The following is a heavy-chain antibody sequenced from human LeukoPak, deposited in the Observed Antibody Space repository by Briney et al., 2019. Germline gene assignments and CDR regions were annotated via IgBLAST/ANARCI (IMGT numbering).Heavy chain of an antibody. V-gene: IGHV1-2*06. Sequence: GASVKVSCEASGYTFTGYYMHWVRQAPGQGLEWMGRINPNSGGTNYAQKFQGRVTMTRDTSISTAYMELSRLRSDDTAVYYCARDPENLYDSSGYFPPWGQGTLVTVSS. CDR2: INPNSGGT. J-gene: IGHJ5*02. D-gene: IGHD3-22*01. CDR1: GYTFTGYY. CDR3: ARDPENLYDSSGYFPP.